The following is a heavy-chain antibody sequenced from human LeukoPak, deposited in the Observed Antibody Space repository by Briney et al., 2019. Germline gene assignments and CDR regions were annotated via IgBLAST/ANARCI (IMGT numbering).Heavy chain of an antibody. CDR2: ISWNSGSI. V-gene: IGHV3-9*01. CDR3: AKDMGGSSSWGLYAFDI. Sequence: PGRSLRLSCAASGFPFDDYAMHCVRQAPGKGLEWVSGISWNSGSIGYADSVKGRFTISRDNAKNSLYLQMNSLRAEDTALYYCAKDMGGSSSWGLYAFDIWGQGTMVTVSS. CDR1: GFPFDDYA. D-gene: IGHD6-13*01. J-gene: IGHJ3*02.